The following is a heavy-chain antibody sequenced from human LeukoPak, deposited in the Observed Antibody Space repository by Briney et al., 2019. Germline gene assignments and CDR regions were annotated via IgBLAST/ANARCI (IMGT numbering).Heavy chain of an antibody. J-gene: IGHJ4*02. CDR2: ISANNGNT. V-gene: IGHV1-18*01. CDR1: GYTFTSYG. D-gene: IGHD6-13*01. CDR3: AGTYSSSWYYFDY. Sequence: ASVKVSCKASGYTFTSYGISWVRQAPGQGLEWMGWISANNGNTNYAQKLQGRVAMTTDTSTNTAYMELRSLRSDDTAVYYCAGTYSSSWYYFDYWGQGTLVTVSS.